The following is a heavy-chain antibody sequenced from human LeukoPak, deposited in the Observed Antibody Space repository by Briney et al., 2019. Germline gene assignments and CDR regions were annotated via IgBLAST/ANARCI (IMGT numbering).Heavy chain of an antibody. CDR3: ARHRDGEGLAPEADY. CDR2: IYYSGST. CDR1: GGSISGYY. Sequence: PSETLSLTCTVFGGSISGYYWSWIRQPPGKGLEWIGYIYYSGSTNYNPSLKSRVTISVDTSKNQFSLKLSSVTAADTAVYYCARHRDGEGLAPEADYWGQGTLVTVSS. V-gene: IGHV4-59*08. D-gene: IGHD3-10*01. J-gene: IGHJ4*02.